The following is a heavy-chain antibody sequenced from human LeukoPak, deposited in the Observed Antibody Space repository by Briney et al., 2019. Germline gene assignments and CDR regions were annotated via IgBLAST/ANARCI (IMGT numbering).Heavy chain of an antibody. J-gene: IGHJ3*02. CDR2: IHYSGNT. V-gene: IGHV4-59*01. CDR3: ARDRSSYTSGAFDI. Sequence: SETLSLTCTVSGGSISTYYWNWIRQPPGKGLEWIGYIHYSGNTNYNPSLRSRVTISVDTSKNQFPLKLSSVTAADTAVYYCARDRSSYTSGAFDIWGQGTLVTVSS. D-gene: IGHD2-2*01. CDR1: GGSISTYY.